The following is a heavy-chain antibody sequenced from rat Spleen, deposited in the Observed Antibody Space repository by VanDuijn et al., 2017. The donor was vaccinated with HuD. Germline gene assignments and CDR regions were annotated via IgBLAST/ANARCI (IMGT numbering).Heavy chain of an antibody. CDR3: SIHGYNTYFTH. Sequence: EVQLVESDGGLVQPGKSLKLSCAASGFTFSDYYMAWVRQAPTKGLEWVATISSDGGRNFYRDSVKGRFTISRDNAKSTLYLQMDSLRSEDTTTYYCSIHGYNTYFTHRGQGVIHPVSS. V-gene: IGHV5-29*01. J-gene: IGHJ2*01. CDR2: ISSDGGRN. D-gene: IGHD1-9*01. CDR1: GFTFSDYY.